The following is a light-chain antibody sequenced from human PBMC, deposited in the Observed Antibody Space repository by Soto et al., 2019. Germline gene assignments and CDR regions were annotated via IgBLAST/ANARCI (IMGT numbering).Light chain of an antibody. V-gene: IGLV2-11*01. J-gene: IGLJ2*01. Sequence: QSALTQPPSVSGSPGQSVTISCSGTSSDIGGYSFVSWYQQHPGNIPKLIIYDVRNRPSGVPDRFSGSKSGNTASLTISGLQADDDAHYYCCSYAGTYSVIFGGGTKLTVL. CDR3: CSYAGTYSVI. CDR1: SSDIGGYSF. CDR2: DVR.